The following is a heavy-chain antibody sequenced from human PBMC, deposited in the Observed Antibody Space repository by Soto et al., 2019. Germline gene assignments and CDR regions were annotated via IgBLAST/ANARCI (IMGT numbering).Heavy chain of an antibody. J-gene: IGHJ3*02. CDR2: IWYDGSNK. CDR1: GFTFSSYG. D-gene: IGHD3-22*01. CDR3: ARDSGGTYYYDSSGYSPDAFDI. Sequence: GGSLRLSCAASGFTFSSYGMHWVRQAPGKGLEWVAVIWYDGSNKYYADSVKGRFTISRDNSKNTLYLQMNSLRAEDTAVYYCARDSGGTYYYDSSGYSPDAFDIWGQGTMVTVSS. V-gene: IGHV3-33*01.